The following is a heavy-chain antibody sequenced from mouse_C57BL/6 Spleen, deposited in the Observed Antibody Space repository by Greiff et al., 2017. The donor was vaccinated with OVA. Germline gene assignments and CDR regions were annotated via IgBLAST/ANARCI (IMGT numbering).Heavy chain of an antibody. D-gene: IGHD1-2*01. J-gene: IGHJ2*01. CDR2: INPSSGYT. CDR3: ARNYGLHFDY. CDR1: GYTFTSYT. Sequence: QVQLKQSGAELARPGASVKMSCKASGYTFTSYTMHWVKQRPGQGLEWIGYINPSSGYTKYNQKFKDKATLTADKSSSTAYMQLSSLTSEDSAVYYCARNYGLHFDYWGQGTTLTVSS. V-gene: IGHV1-4*01.